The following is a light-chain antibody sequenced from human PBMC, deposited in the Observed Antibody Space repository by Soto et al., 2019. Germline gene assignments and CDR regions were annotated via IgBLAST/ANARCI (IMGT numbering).Light chain of an antibody. V-gene: IGKV3-20*01. CDR2: GAS. CDR1: QSLNSGY. J-gene: IGKJ2*01. CDR3: QQYGSAPYT. Sequence: IGLTQSPGTLSLSPGEGASVSCRASQSLNSGYLAWYQQKPGQAPRLLIYGASSRATGIPDRFSGSRSGTNFTLTISRLEPEDFAVYFCQQYGSAPYTFGQGTKLEIK.